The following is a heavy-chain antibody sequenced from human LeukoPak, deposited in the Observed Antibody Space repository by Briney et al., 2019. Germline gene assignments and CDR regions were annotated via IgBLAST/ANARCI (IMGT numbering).Heavy chain of an antibody. D-gene: IGHD1-20*01. V-gene: IGHV1-69*13. CDR1: GSTFSSYA. J-gene: IGHJ3*02. CDR3: ARSEFTNWNDRAHDDFGI. Sequence: GAPVKVSCKASGSTFSSYAISWVRKAPGKGLEWMGEIVPIFGTPNYAQKFQGRVTITANESTSTDYMVLSSLRSEDTAEYYCARSEFTNWNDRAHDDFGIWGQGTMVTVS. CDR2: IVPIFGTP.